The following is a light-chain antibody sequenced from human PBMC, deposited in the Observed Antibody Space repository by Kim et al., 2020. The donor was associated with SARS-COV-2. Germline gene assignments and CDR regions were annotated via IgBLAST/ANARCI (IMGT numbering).Light chain of an antibody. J-gene: IGLJ2*01. Sequence: ALGQTVRITCQGDSLRSYYATWYQQKPGQAPVLVIYDKNNRLSGIPARFSGSYSGNTASLTITGAQAGDEAVYYCNSRESGVNHVIFGGGTQLTVL. CDR2: DKN. CDR1: SLRSYY. V-gene: IGLV3-19*01. CDR3: NSRESGVNHVI.